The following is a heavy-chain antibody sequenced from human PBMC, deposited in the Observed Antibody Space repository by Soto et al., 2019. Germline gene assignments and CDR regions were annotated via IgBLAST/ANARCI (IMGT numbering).Heavy chain of an antibody. J-gene: IGHJ3*02. Sequence: QVQLVQSGAEVKKPGSSVKVSCKASGGTFSSYAISWVRQAPGQGLEWMGGIIPIFGTANYAQKFQGRVTITADKSTSKAYMELSSLRSEDTAVYYCAREGCSGGTCSVDAFVIWGQGTMVTVSS. CDR1: GGTFSSYA. V-gene: IGHV1-69*06. CDR3: AREGCSGGTCSVDAFVI. CDR2: IIPIFGTA. D-gene: IGHD2-15*01.